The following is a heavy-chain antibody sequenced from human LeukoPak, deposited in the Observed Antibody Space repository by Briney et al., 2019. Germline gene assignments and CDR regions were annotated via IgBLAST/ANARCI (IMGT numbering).Heavy chain of an antibody. V-gene: IGHV3-48*03. CDR2: MSSSGSMI. CDR3: ARENGERLDY. Sequence: GGSLRLSCAASGLSFSSYEMNWVRQAPGKGLEWVSYMSSSGSMIYYADSVKGRFTIYRDNAKNSLYLQMNSLRAEDTAVYYCARENGERLDYWGQGTLVTVSS. CDR1: GLSFSSYE. J-gene: IGHJ4*02. D-gene: IGHD4-17*01.